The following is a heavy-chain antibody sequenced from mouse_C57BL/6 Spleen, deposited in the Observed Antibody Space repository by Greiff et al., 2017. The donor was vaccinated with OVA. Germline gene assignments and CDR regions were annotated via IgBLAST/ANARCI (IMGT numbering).Heavy chain of an antibody. J-gene: IGHJ3*01. Sequence: QVQLKQPGAELVKPGASVKLSCKASGYTFTSYWMQWVKQRPGQGLEWIGEIDPSDSYTNYNQKFKGKATLTVDTSSSTAYMQLSSLTSEDSAVYYCARQPWFAYWGQGTLVTVSA. CDR3: ARQPWFAY. CDR2: IDPSDSYT. CDR1: GYTFTSYW. V-gene: IGHV1-50*01.